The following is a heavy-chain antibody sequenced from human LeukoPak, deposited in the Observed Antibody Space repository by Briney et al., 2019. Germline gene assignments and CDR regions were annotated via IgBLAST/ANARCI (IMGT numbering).Heavy chain of an antibody. J-gene: IGHJ6*02. Sequence: SETLSLTCTVSGGSISSYYWSWIRQPPGKGLEWIGYIYYSGSTNYNPSLKSRVTISVDTSKNQFSLKLSSVTAADTAVYYCARDRTPPRPNGYYYYHGMDVWGQGTTVTVSS. CDR1: GGSISSYY. V-gene: IGHV4-59*01. CDR3: ARDRTPPRPNGYYYYHGMDV. CDR2: IYYSGST.